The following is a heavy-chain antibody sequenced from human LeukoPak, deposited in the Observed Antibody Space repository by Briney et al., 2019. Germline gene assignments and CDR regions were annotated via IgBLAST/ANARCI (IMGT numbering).Heavy chain of an antibody. J-gene: IGHJ6*03. CDR3: ARHHGRYCGSTSCHRRKNYYYMDV. CDR2: INHSGST. D-gene: IGHD2-2*02. Sequence: PSETLSLTCAVYGGSFSGYYWSWIRQPPGKGLEWIGEINHSGSTNYNPSLKSRVTISVDTSKNQFSLKLSSVTAADTAVYYCARHHGRYCGSTSCHRRKNYYYMDVWGKGTTVTVSS. CDR1: GGSFSGYY. V-gene: IGHV4-34*01.